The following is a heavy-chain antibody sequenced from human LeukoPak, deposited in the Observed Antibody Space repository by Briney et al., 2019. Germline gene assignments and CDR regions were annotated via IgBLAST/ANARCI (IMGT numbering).Heavy chain of an antibody. CDR2: ISYDGSNK. V-gene: IGHV3-30*18. Sequence: PGGSLRLSCAASGFTFSSYGMHWVRQAPGKGLEWVAVISYDGSNKYYADSVKGRFTISRDNSKNTLYLQMNSLRAEDTAVYYCAKDRRGYSYGYVFHYWGQGTLVTVSS. J-gene: IGHJ4*02. CDR3: AKDRRGYSYGYVFHY. D-gene: IGHD5-18*01. CDR1: GFTFSSYG.